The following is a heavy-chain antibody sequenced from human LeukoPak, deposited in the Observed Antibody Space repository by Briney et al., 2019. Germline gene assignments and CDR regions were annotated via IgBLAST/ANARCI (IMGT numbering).Heavy chain of an antibody. V-gene: IGHV3-48*01. CDR3: AREKGRLRNIDY. CDR2: ISSSSTI. D-gene: IGHD5-12*01. Sequence: PGGSLRLSCAASGFTFSSYSMNWVRQAPGKGLEWVSYISSSSTIYYADSVKGRFTISRDNAKNSLYLQMNSLRAEDTAVYYCAREKGRLRNIDYWGQGTLVTVSS. J-gene: IGHJ4*02. CDR1: GFTFSSYS.